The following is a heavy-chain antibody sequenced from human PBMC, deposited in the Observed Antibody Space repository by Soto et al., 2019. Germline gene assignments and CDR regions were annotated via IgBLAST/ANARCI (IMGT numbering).Heavy chain of an antibody. D-gene: IGHD3-10*01. V-gene: IGHV1-18*01. CDR3: ARQTYYGSGSFFPFDY. CDR2: TSAYNGNT. Sequence: GASVKVSCKASGYTFTSYGISWVRQAPGQGLEWMGWTSAYNGNTNYAQKLQGRVTMSTDTSASTAYMELSSLRSEDTAVYYCARQTYYGSGSFFPFDYWGQGTLVTVSS. J-gene: IGHJ4*02. CDR1: GYTFTSYG.